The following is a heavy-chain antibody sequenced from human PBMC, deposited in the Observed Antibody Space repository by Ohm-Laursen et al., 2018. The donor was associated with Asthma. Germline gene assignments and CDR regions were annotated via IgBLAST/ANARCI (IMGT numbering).Heavy chain of an antibody. Sequence: RSLRLSCSASGFTFSSYGMHWVRQAPGKGLEWVAVISYDGSNKYYADSVKGRFTISRDNSKNTLYLQMNSLRAEDTAVYYCAKAVMSLDYGDCVGDYWGQGTLVTVSS. CDR3: AKAVMSLDYGDCVGDY. D-gene: IGHD4-17*01. CDR1: GFTFSSYG. V-gene: IGHV3-30*18. J-gene: IGHJ4*02. CDR2: ISYDGSNK.